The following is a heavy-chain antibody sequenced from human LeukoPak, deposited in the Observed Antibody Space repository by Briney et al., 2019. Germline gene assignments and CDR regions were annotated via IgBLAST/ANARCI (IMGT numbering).Heavy chain of an antibody. CDR3: ARVSRVSRAWLVRYYYYMDV. CDR1: GFTFSSYS. CDR2: ISSSSSYI. Sequence: PGGSLRLSCAASGFTFSSYSMNWVRQAPGKGLEWVSSISSSSSYIYYADSVKGRFTISRDSAKNSLYLQMNSLRAEDTAVYYCARVSRVSRAWLVRYYYYMDVWGKGTTVTISS. J-gene: IGHJ6*03. V-gene: IGHV3-21*01. D-gene: IGHD6-19*01.